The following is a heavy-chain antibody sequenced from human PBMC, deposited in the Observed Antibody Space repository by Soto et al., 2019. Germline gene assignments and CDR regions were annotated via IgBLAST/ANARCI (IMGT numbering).Heavy chain of an antibody. CDR1: GGTISSWY. V-gene: IGHV4-59*08. Sequence: SETLSLTCTVSGGTISSWYWSWIRQPPGKGLEWIGYIYYSGSTNCNPSLKSRVTISVDTSKNQFSLKLSSVTAADTDVYYCARRYGSAIEYWGQGTLVTVSS. CDR3: ARRYGSAIEY. J-gene: IGHJ4*02. D-gene: IGHD1-26*01. CDR2: IYYSGST.